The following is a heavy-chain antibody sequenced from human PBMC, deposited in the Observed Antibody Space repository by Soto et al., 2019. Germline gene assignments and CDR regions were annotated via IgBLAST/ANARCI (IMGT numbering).Heavy chain of an antibody. Sequence: PSETLSLTCAVYGGSFSGYYWSWIRQPPGKGLEWIGEINHSGSTNYNPSLKSRVTISVDTSKNQFSLKLSSVTAADTAVYYCARGRGYCSSTSCRRRSYYYGMDVWGKGNTVTVSS. CDR2: INHSGST. D-gene: IGHD2-2*01. J-gene: IGHJ6*04. CDR1: GGSFSGYY. V-gene: IGHV4-34*01. CDR3: ARGRGYCSSTSCRRRSYYYGMDV.